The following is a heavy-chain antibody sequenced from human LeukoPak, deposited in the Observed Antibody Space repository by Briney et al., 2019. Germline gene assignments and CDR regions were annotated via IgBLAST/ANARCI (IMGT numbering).Heavy chain of an antibody. J-gene: IGHJ4*02. Sequence: PSQTLSLTCTVSGGSISSYYWSWIRQPPGKGLEWIGYIYYSGSTNYNPSLKSRVTTSVDTSKNQFSLKLSSVTAADTAVYYCARDRGGYSYGQYYFGYWGQGTLVTVSS. CDR2: IYYSGST. CDR3: ARDRGGYSYGQYYFGY. V-gene: IGHV4-59*01. D-gene: IGHD5-18*01. CDR1: GGSISSYY.